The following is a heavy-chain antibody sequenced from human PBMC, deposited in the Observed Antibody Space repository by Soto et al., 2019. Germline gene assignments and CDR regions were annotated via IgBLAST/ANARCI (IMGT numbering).Heavy chain of an antibody. CDR2: IIPIFGTA. CDR3: ARLADTAMVKYYFDY. J-gene: IGHJ4*02. CDR1: VGTISSYS. D-gene: IGHD5-18*01. Sequence: SAKASCKASVGTISSYSICWVQQAPGQGLEWMGGIIPIFGTANYAQKFQGRVTITADESTSTAYMELSSLRSEDTAVYYCARLADTAMVKYYFDYWGQGTLVTVSS. V-gene: IGHV1-69*13.